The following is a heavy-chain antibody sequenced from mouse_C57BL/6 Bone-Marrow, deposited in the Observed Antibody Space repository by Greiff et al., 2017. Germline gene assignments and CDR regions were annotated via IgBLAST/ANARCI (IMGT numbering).Heavy chain of an antibody. CDR1: GFSLTSYG. Sequence: VMLVESGPGLVAPSQSLSITCTVSGFSLTSYGVHWVRQPPGKGLEWLVVIWSDGSTTYNSALKSRLSISKDNSKSQVFLKMNSLQTDDTAMYYCARQNYDEYYYAMDYWGQGTSVTVSS. V-gene: IGHV2-6-1*01. CDR3: ARQNYDEYYYAMDY. J-gene: IGHJ4*01. CDR2: IWSDGST. D-gene: IGHD2-4*01.